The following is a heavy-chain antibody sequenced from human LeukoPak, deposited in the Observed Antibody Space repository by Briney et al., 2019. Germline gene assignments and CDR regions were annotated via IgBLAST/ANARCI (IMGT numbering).Heavy chain of an antibody. Sequence: GGSLRLSCAASGFTVSSNYMSWVRQAPGKGLEWVSVIYSGGSTYYADSVKGRFTISRDNSKNTLYLQMNSLRAEDTAVYYCARDLKTQQLYGYYYGMDVWGQGTTVTVSS. CDR1: GFTVSSNY. CDR2: IYSGGST. V-gene: IGHV3-53*01. D-gene: IGHD6-13*01. J-gene: IGHJ6*02. CDR3: ARDLKTQQLYGYYYGMDV.